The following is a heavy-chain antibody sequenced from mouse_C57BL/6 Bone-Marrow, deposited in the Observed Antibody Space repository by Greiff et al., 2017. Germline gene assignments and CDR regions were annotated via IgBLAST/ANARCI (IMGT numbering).Heavy chain of an antibody. Sequence: EVNLVESGGDLVKPGGSLKLSCAASGFTFSSYGMSWVRQTPDKRLEWVATISSGGSYTYYPDSVKGRFTISRDNAKNTLYLQMSSLKSEDTAMYYCARDSSPVYFDYWGQGTTLTVSS. CDR3: ARDSSPVYFDY. J-gene: IGHJ2*01. CDR1: GFTFSSYG. V-gene: IGHV5-6*01. D-gene: IGHD1-1*01. CDR2: ISSGGSYT.